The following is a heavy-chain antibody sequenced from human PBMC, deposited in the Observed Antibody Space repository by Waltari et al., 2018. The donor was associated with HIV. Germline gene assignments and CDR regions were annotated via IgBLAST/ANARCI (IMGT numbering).Heavy chain of an antibody. J-gene: IGHJ4*02. V-gene: IGHV3-30-3*01. Sequence: QVQLVESGGGVVQPGRSLRLPCAASGFTFSSYAMHWVRQAPGKGLEWVAVISYDGSNKYYADPVKGRFTISRDNSKNTLYLQMNSPRAEDTAVYYCARGGGYSSSYYFDYWGQGTLVTVSS. D-gene: IGHD5-12*01. CDR1: GFTFSSYA. CDR2: ISYDGSNK. CDR3: ARGGGYSSSYYFDY.